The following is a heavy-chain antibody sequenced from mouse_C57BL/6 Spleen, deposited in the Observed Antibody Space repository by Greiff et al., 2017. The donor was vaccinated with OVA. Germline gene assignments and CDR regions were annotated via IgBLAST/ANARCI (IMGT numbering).Heavy chain of an antibody. CDR3: ARSNCVWYFDV. D-gene: IGHD4-1*01. CDR1: GYTFTSYW. Sequence: VQLQQPGAELVKPGASVKLSCKASGYTFTSYWIDWVKQRPGQGLEWIGKINPSNGGTNYNEKFKSKATLTVDKSSSTSYMQLSSLTSVDSAVYYCARSNCVWYFDVWGTGTTVTVSS. CDR2: INPSNGGT. V-gene: IGHV1-53*01. J-gene: IGHJ1*03.